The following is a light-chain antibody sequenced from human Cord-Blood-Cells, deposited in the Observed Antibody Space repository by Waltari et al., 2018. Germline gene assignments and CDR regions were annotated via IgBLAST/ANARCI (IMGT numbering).Light chain of an antibody. Sequence: DIQMTQSPSTLSASVGDRVTITCRASQSISSWLAWYQQKPGKAAKLLIYKASSLESGVPSRFSGSGSGTEFTLTISSLQPDDFATYYCQQYNSYSPTTFGQGTKVEIK. V-gene: IGKV1-5*03. CDR1: QSISSW. J-gene: IGKJ1*01. CDR2: KAS. CDR3: QQYNSYSPTT.